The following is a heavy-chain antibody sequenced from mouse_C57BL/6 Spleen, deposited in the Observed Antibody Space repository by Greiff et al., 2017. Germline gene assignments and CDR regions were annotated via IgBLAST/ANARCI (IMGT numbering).Heavy chain of an antibody. D-gene: IGHD2-3*01. CDR1: GYTFTDYY. CDR3: ATYDGYYPY. V-gene: IGHV1-26*01. CDR2: INPNNGGT. J-gene: IGHJ2*02. Sequence: EVQLQQSGPELVKPGASVKISCKASGYTFTDYYMNWVKQSHGKSLEWIGDINPNNGGTSYNQKFKGKATLTVDTSSSTSYMELRSLTSEDSAVYYCATYDGYYPYWGQGTSLTVSS.